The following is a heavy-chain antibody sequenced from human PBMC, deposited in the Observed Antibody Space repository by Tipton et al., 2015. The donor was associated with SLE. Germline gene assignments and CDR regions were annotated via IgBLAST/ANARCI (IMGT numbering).Heavy chain of an antibody. V-gene: IGHV3-23*01. CDR3: TKDVDTAMVPYYYYGMDV. CDR1: GFTFSSYA. D-gene: IGHD5-18*01. J-gene: IGHJ6*02. Sequence: LSLTCAASGFTFSSYAMSWVRQAPGKGLERVSAISGSGGSTYYADSVKGRFTISRDNSKNTLYLQMNSLRAEDTAVYYCTKDVDTAMVPYYYYGMDVWGQGTTVTVSS. CDR2: ISGSGGST.